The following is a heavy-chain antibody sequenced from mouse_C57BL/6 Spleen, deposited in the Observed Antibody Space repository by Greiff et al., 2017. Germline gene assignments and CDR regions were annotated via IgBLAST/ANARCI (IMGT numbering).Heavy chain of an antibody. V-gene: IGHV1-64*01. CDR2: IHPNSGST. Sequence: QVQLQQSGAELVKPGASVKLSCKASGYTFTSYWMHWVKQRPGQGLEWIGMIHPNSGSTNYNEKFKSKATLTVDKSSSTAYMQLSSLTSEDSAVYYCARNWDSSGPYYFDYWGQGTTLTVSS. J-gene: IGHJ2*01. CDR3: ARNWDSSGPYYFDY. CDR1: GYTFTSYW. D-gene: IGHD3-2*02.